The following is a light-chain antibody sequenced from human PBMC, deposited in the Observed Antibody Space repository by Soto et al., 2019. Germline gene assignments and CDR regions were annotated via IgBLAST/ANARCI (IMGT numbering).Light chain of an antibody. V-gene: IGLV2-14*03. CDR2: DVI. CDR3: SSYTTSTTAV. CDR1: SSDIGGYNF. Sequence: QSALTQPASVSGSPGQSITIACTGSSSDIGGYNFVSWYQQHPGKAPKLMIYDVIKRPSGVSRRFSGSKSGNTASLTISGPQPEDGADYFCSSYTTSTTAVFGGGTKLTVL. J-gene: IGLJ2*01.